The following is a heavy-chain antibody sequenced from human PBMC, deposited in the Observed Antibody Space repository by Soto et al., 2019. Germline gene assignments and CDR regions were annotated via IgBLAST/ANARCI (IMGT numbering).Heavy chain of an antibody. D-gene: IGHD5-18*01. CDR3: AGGAMVTPYYYGLDV. J-gene: IGHJ6*02. CDR1: GFTSSNYS. Sequence: EVRLLESGGGLVQPGGSLRLYCAGSGFTSSNYSMSWVRQAPGKGLEWVSTTSGSGHYIQYRDSVKGRFTISRNNSKNTLYLPRNSLRAEDTAVYYCAGGAMVTPYYYGLDVWGQGTTVTVSS. CDR2: TSGSGHYI. V-gene: IGHV3-23*01.